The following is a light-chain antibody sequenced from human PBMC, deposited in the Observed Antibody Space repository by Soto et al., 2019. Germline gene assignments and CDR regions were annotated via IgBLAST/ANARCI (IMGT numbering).Light chain of an antibody. CDR3: CSFTTSSTVV. Sequence: QSALTQPASVSGSPGQSITISCTGTSSDVGGYNYVSWYQQHPGKAPKLMLYEVSNRPSGVSNRFSGSKSGNTASLTISGLQPDDEADYYCCSFTTSSTVVFGGGTKLTVL. V-gene: IGLV2-14*01. J-gene: IGLJ2*01. CDR2: EVS. CDR1: SSDVGGYNY.